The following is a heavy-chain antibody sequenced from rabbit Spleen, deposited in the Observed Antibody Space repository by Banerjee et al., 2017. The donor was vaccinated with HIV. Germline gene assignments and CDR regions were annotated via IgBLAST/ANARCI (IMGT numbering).Heavy chain of an antibody. J-gene: IGHJ4*01. D-gene: IGHD2-1*01. V-gene: IGHV1S40*01. CDR3: ARGSATMTMVITGFYLTL. CDR1: GFSFTSSYY. Sequence: QSLEESGGDLVKPGASLTLTCTASGFSFTSSYYMCWVRQAPGKGLECIACIYGASSGSTYYASWAKGRFTISKTSSTTVTLQMTSLTAADTATYFCARGSATMTMVITGFYLTLWGPGTLVTVS. CDR2: IYGASSGST.